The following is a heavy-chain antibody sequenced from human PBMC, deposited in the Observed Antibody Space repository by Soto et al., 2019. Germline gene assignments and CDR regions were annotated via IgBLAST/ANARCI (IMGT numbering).Heavy chain of an antibody. Sequence: ASVKVSCKASGYTFTSYGISWVRQAPGQGLEWMGMINPSGGSANCAQKFQGRVTMTRDTSTSTVYMELSSLRSEDTAVYYCARAYQLLKYYFDYWGQGALVTVSS. CDR3: ARAYQLLKYYFDY. V-gene: IGHV1-46*01. J-gene: IGHJ4*02. CDR2: INPSGGSA. CDR1: GYTFTSYG. D-gene: IGHD2-2*01.